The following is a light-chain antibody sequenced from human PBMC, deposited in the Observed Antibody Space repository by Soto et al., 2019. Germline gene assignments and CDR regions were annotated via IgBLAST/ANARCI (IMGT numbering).Light chain of an antibody. CDR2: DAS. Sequence: ENVFTQTPETLWFCPQAKDTLXLRASQSVSSYLAWYQQKPGQAPRLLIYDASNRATGIPARFSGSGSGTDFTLTISRLEPEDFAVYYCQQYGSSLRTFGRGTKVDIK. J-gene: IGKJ1*01. CDR3: QQYGSSLRT. CDR1: QSVSSY. V-gene: IGKV3-11*01.